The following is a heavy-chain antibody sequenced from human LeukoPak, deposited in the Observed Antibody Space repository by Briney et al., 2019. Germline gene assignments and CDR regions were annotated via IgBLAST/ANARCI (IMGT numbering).Heavy chain of an antibody. CDR3: TWAPFGSSTKLEY. V-gene: IGHV4-38-2*01. D-gene: IGHD6-6*01. CDR2: IYQSGST. CDR1: GYSISTGYN. Sequence: SETLSLTWAVSGYSISTGYNWCWIRQPPGKGLEWIGTIYQSGSTNYNPSLKSRVTISIDTSKNQFSLKMSSVTAADTAMYYCTWAPFGSSTKLEYWGQGTLVAVSS. J-gene: IGHJ4*02.